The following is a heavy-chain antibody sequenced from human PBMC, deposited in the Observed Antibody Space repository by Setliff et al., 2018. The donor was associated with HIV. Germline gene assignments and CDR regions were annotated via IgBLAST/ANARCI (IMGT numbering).Heavy chain of an antibody. CDR3: ARDLTTDYLDV. J-gene: IGHJ6*03. D-gene: IGHD4-17*01. V-gene: IGHV3-74*01. CDR1: GFTFSNYW. Sequence: QPGGSLRLSCAASGFTFSNYWLHWVRQAPGKGLLWVSRVSSDGSTTTYADSVRGRFTISRDDAKNTLYLQMNDLRAEDTGIYFCARDLTTDYLDVWGKGTTVTVSS. CDR2: VSSDGSTT.